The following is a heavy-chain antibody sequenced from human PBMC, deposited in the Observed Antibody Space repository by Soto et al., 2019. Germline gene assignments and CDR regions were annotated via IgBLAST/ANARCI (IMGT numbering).Heavy chain of an antibody. CDR1: GFKFGDYA. CDR2: VSWNSEIV. CDR3: AKDRGPCSGNKCSSLYYYYGMDV. V-gene: IGHV3-9*01. J-gene: IGHJ6*02. D-gene: IGHD2-15*01. Sequence: EVQLVESGGGLVQPGRSLRLSCEASGFKFGDYAMHWVRQAPGKGLEWVSGVSWNSEIVGYVDSVKGRFTISRDNAKNSLYLEMNSLRTEDTALYYCAKDRGPCSGNKCSSLYYYYGMDVWGQGTTVTVSS.